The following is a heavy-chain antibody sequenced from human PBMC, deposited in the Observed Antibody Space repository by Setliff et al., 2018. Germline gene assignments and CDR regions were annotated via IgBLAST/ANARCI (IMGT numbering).Heavy chain of an antibody. J-gene: IGHJ4*02. V-gene: IGHV3-23*03. D-gene: IGHD2-2*03. CDR3: AKVPTMD. Sequence: GGSLRLSCATSGFTFKSYAMIWVRQTPGKGLEWVSLIYSDNMTTYYADSVKGRFTISRDDSKNTLYLQMDSLGAGDTAVYYCAKVPTMDWGQGTLVTVSS. CDR1: GFTFKSYA. CDR2: IYSDNMTT.